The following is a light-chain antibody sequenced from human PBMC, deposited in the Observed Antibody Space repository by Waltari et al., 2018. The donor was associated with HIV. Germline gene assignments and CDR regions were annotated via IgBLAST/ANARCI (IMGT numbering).Light chain of an antibody. V-gene: IGKV1-39*01. Sequence: DIQMTQSPSSLRASVADRVTITCRASQSISSYLNWYQQKPGKAPKLLIYAASSLQSGVPSRFSGSGSGTDFTLTISSLQPEDFATYYCQQSYSTPPWTFGQGTKVEIK. J-gene: IGKJ1*01. CDR3: QQSYSTPPWT. CDR2: AAS. CDR1: QSISSY.